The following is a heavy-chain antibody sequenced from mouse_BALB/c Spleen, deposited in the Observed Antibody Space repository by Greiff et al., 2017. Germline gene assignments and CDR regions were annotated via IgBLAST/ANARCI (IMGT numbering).Heavy chain of an antibody. Sequence: EVKLQESGPGLVKPSQSLSLTCTVTGYSITSDYAWNWIRQFPGNKLEWMGYISYSGSTSYNPSLKSRISITRDTSKNQFFLQLNSVTTEDTATYYCAIYYRYGNWYFDVWGAGTTVTVSS. D-gene: IGHD2-14*01. CDR2: ISYSGST. CDR3: AIYYRYGNWYFDV. CDR1: GYSITSDYA. V-gene: IGHV3-2*02. J-gene: IGHJ1*01.